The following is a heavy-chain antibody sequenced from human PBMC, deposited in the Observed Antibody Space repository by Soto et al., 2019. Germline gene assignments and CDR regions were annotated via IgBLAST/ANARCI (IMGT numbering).Heavy chain of an antibody. CDR1: GFTFSSSW. CDR2: IKHDESEK. V-gene: IGHV3-7*01. J-gene: IGHJ4*02. Sequence: GGSLRHSCEASGFTFSSSWMSWVRQAPGKGLEWVANIKHDESEKYYVDSVKGRFTISRDNGKSALYLQMNSLRAEDSAVYYCARDRAAQSYWGQGTLVTVSS. CDR3: ARDRAAQSY. D-gene: IGHD6-6*01.